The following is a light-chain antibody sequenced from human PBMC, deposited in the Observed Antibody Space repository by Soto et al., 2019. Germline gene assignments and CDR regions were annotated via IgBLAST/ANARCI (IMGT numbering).Light chain of an antibody. CDR2: GAS. J-gene: IGKJ3*01. V-gene: IGKV1-27*01. CDR1: QGNSNY. CDR3: QKYSSAQFT. Sequence: DIQMTQSPSSLSASVGDRVTITCRASQGNSNYLAWYQQKPGKVPKLLIYGASTLKSGVPSRFSGSGSGTDFTLTISSLQPEDVATYYCQKYSSAQFTFGPGTKVDIK.